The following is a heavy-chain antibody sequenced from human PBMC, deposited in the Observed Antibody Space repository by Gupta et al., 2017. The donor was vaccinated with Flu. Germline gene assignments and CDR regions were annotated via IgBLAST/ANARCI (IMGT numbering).Heavy chain of an antibody. V-gene: IGHV3-30*03. CDR2: IADDGSSK. CDR3: QTDSQWAGFDY. J-gene: IGHJ4*02. CDR1: TFHNYG. D-gene: IGHD1-26*01. Sequence: TFHNYGIHGVRQAPGKGLDWVALIADDGSSKYYSDSVKGRVTVSRDNSNNTVFLKMNTLRSGDTAVYYCQTDSQWAGFDYWGQGTLVTVSS.